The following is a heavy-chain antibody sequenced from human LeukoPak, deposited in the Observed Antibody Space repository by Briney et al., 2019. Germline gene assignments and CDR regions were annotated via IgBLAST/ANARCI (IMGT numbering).Heavy chain of an antibody. CDR2: IRSKAYGGTT. CDR1: GFTFGDYA. V-gene: IGHV3-49*03. D-gene: IGHD3-22*01. Sequence: GRSLRRSCTVSGFTFGDYAMSWFRQAPGKGLEWVGLIRSKAYGGTTEYAASVKGRFTISRDDSKSIAYLQMNSLKTEDTAMYYCTRETFYHSSVGGYWYFDLWGRGTLVTVSS. CDR3: TRETFYHSSVGGYWYFDL. J-gene: IGHJ2*01.